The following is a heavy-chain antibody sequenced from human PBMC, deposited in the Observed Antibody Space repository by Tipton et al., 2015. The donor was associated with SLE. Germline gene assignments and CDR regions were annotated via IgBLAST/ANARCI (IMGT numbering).Heavy chain of an antibody. CDR3: ARVELRSWAFDS. J-gene: IGHJ4*02. V-gene: IGHV1-2*02. D-gene: IGHD1-26*01. CDR1: GYTFTGYY. Sequence: QLVQSGPEVKRPGASVKVSCKASGYTFTGYYMHWVRQAPGQGLEWMGWINPDSGVTNLAQKFQGRVTMSRDTSISTAYMELSSLRSEDAAVYYCARVELRSWAFDSWGQGTPVTVSS. CDR2: INPDSGVT.